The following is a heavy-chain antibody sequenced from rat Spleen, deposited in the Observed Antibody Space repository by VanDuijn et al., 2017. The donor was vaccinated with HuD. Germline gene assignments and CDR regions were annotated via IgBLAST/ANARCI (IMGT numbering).Heavy chain of an antibody. CDR2: ISTSGGRT. CDR3: ATGPRILRLDWFVY. D-gene: IGHD1-6*01. J-gene: IGHJ3*01. CDR1: GFTFSNYG. V-gene: IGHV5S13*01. Sequence: EVQLVETGGGLVQPGRSLKLSCAASGFTFSNYGMAWVRQTPTKGLEWVASISTSGGRTYYRDSVKGRFTVSRDNAKSTLYLQMDSLRSEDTATYYCATGPRILRLDWFVYWGQGTLVTVSS.